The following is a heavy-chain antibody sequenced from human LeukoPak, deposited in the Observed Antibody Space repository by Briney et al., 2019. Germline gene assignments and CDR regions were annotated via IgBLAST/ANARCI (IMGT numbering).Heavy chain of an antibody. CDR3: ARTPPDYGIDY. Sequence: ASVTVSCKASGYTFTSYYMHWVRQATGQGLEWMGWMSPNSGNTGYAQKFQGRITMTKSTSMSTAYMELSDLESEDMAVYYCARTPPDYGIDYWGQGTLVTVSS. D-gene: IGHD4-17*01. CDR2: MSPNSGNT. J-gene: IGHJ4*02. V-gene: IGHV1-8*02. CDR1: GYTFTSYY.